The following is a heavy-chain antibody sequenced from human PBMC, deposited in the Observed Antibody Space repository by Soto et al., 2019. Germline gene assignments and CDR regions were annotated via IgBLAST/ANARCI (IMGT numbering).Heavy chain of an antibody. Sequence: QVQLVQSGAEVKKPGSSVKVSCKASGGTFSSYAISWVRQAPGQGLEWMGGIIPIFGTANNAQKFQGRVTITQDERKSTAHMEPSSLRSEDTAVYFCARYLRVYDSSGYYSSAFDIWGQGTMVTVSS. V-gene: IGHV1-69*01. CDR3: ARYLRVYDSSGYYSSAFDI. D-gene: IGHD3-22*01. CDR1: GGTFSSYA. J-gene: IGHJ3*02. CDR2: IIPIFGTA.